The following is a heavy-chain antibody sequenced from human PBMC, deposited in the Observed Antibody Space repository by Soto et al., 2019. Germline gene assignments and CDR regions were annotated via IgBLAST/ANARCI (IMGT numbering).Heavy chain of an antibody. Sequence: SETLSLTCPVSCGSISSGGYYWSWIRQHPGKGLEWIVYIYYSGSTYYTPSLKSRVTISVDTSKNQFSLKLSSVTSADTAVYYCARGTAMVSFDYWGQATLVTVSS. J-gene: IGHJ4*02. CDR1: CGSISSGGYY. D-gene: IGHD5-18*01. CDR3: ARGTAMVSFDY. CDR2: IYYSGST. V-gene: IGHV4-31*03.